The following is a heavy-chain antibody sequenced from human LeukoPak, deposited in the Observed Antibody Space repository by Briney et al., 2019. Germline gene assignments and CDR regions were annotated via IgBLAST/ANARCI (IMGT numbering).Heavy chain of an antibody. CDR3: AKLSYDTSAYHEDY. J-gene: IGHJ4*02. CDR1: GFTFSSFG. V-gene: IGHV3-30*18. Sequence: HPGGSLRLSCVASGFTFSSFGMHWVRQAPGKGLEWVALVSSVGSSDYYADSLKGRFTISRDNSKNTLYLQMNSLRPEDTAVYYCAKLSYDTSAYHEDYWGQGTLVIVSS. CDR2: VSSVGSSD. D-gene: IGHD3-22*01.